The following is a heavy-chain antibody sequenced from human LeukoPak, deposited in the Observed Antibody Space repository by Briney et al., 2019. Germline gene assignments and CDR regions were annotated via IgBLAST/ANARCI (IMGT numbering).Heavy chain of an antibody. CDR1: GFTFSSYW. J-gene: IGHJ4*02. V-gene: IGHV3-7*01. D-gene: IGHD3-22*01. CDR2: IKQDGSEK. Sequence: PGGSLRLSCAASGFTFSSYWMSWVRQAPGKGLEWVANIKQDGSEKYYVDSVKGRFTISRDNAKNSLYLQMNSLRAEDTAVYYCARDKLVPYYDFLGPTLNWGQGTLVTVSS. CDR3: ARDKLVPYYDFLGPTLN.